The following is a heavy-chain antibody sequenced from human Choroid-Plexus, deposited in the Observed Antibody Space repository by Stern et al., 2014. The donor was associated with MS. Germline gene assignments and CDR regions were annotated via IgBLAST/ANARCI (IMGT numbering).Heavy chain of an antibody. CDR1: GFSFSSFG. Sequence: VQLEESGGGVVQPGRPLRLSCAASGFSFSSFGMHLVRQAPGKGLEWVALISYDGSKDYADSVKGRFAISRDNSKNMLYLQMNSLRAEDTAVYYCAKDRQYLTFFFDFWGQGSLVTVSS. J-gene: IGHJ4*02. CDR3: AKDRQYLTFFFDF. CDR2: ISYDGSK. V-gene: IGHV3-30*18. D-gene: IGHD2/OR15-2a*01.